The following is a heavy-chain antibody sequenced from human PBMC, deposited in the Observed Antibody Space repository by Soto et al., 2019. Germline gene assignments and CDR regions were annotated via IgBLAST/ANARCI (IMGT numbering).Heavy chain of an antibody. Sequence: PGGSLRLSWAASGCTFSSLAMSWILQAQGKGLEWVSAISGSGGSTYYADSVKGRFTISRDNSKNTLYLQMNSLRAEDTAVYYCAKELTRSRWLQFGYWGQGTLVTVSS. D-gene: IGHD5-12*01. CDR3: AKELTRSRWLQFGY. V-gene: IGHV3-23*01. J-gene: IGHJ4*02. CDR1: GCTFSSLA. CDR2: ISGSGGST.